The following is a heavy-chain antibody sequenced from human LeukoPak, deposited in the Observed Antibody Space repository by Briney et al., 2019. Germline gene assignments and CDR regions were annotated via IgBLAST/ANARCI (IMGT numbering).Heavy chain of an antibody. V-gene: IGHV1-2*02. CDR3: ARYERTAMVTPFDY. Sequence: GASVKVSCKASGYTFTGYYMHWVRQATGQGLEWMGWINPNSGGTNYAQKFQGRVTMTRDTSISTAYMELSRLRSDDTAVYYCARYERTAMVTPFDYWGQGTLVTVSS. CDR1: GYTFTGYY. D-gene: IGHD5-18*01. J-gene: IGHJ4*02. CDR2: INPNSGGT.